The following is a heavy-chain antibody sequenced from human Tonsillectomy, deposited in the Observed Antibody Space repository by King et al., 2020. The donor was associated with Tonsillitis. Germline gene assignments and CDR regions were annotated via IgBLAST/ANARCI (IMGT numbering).Heavy chain of an antibody. Sequence: VQLVESGGGLVKPGGALRPSCAASGFTFSSYTMNWVLEAPGEGLEVVSFISCITKSLFYADSVKGRFTISRDNAKNSLYLQMNSLRAEDTAVYYCARYRRTGSDAFDIRGQGTMVTVSS. CDR2: ISCITKSL. J-gene: IGHJ3*02. CDR3: ARYRRTGSDAFDI. CDR1: GFTFSSYT. V-gene: IGHV3-21*01. D-gene: IGHD7-27*01.